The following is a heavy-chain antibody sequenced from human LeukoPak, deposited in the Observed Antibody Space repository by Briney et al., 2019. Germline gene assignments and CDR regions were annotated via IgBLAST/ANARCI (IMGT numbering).Heavy chain of an antibody. Sequence: ASVKVSCKASGYTFTIHDINWVRQATGQGLEWMGWMNPNSGNTGYAQKFQGRVTMTRNTSISTAYMELSGLGSEDTAVYYCARGIRKVLPSAFDIWGQGTTVTVSS. J-gene: IGHJ3*02. CDR1: GYTFTIHD. CDR3: ARGIRKVLPSAFDI. CDR2: MNPNSGNT. D-gene: IGHD2-8*02. V-gene: IGHV1-8*01.